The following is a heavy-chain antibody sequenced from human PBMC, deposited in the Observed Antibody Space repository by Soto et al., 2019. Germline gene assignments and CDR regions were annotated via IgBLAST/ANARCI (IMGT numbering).Heavy chain of an antibody. CDR1: GFTFSSYA. V-gene: IGHV3-23*01. CDR2: ISGSGGST. J-gene: IGHJ4*02. CDR3: ARIIGLPWSTVTMAYDY. D-gene: IGHD4-17*01. Sequence: GGSLRLSCAASGFTFSSYAMSWVRQAPGKGLEWVSAISGSGGSTYYADSVKGRFTISRDNSKNTLYLQMNSLRAEDTAVYYCARIIGLPWSTVTMAYDYWGQGTLVTVSS.